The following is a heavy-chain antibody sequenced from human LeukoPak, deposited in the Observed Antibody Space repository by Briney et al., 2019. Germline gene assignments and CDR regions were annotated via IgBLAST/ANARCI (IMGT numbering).Heavy chain of an antibody. CDR3: ARDGRPITMVRGVIIMGVAWFDP. D-gene: IGHD3-10*01. J-gene: IGHJ5*02. Sequence: ASVKVSCKASGYTFTSYGISWVRQAPGQGLEWMGWISAYNGNTNYAQKLQGRVTMTTDTSTSTAYMELRSLRSGDTAVYYCARDGRPITMVRGVIIMGVAWFDPWGQGTLVTVSS. V-gene: IGHV1-18*01. CDR1: GYTFTSYG. CDR2: ISAYNGNT.